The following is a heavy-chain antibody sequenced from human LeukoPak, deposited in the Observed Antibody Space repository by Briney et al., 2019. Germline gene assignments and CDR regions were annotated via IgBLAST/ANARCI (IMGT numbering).Heavy chain of an antibody. Sequence: ASVKVSCKASGYTFTSYYMHWARQAPGQGLEWMGIINPSGGSTSYAQKFQGRVTMTRDTSTSTVYMELSSLRSEDTAVYYCARGIEYYDILTGYEPPDYWGQGTLVTVSS. D-gene: IGHD3-9*01. V-gene: IGHV1-46*03. CDR3: ARGIEYYDILTGYEPPDY. CDR1: GYTFTSYY. CDR2: INPSGGST. J-gene: IGHJ4*02.